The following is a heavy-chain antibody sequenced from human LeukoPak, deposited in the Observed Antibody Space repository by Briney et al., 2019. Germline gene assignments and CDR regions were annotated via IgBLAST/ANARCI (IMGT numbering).Heavy chain of an antibody. D-gene: IGHD1-26*01. CDR1: GSTFSSYV. CDR3: LKGWELRFDAFDI. CDR2: ISTTGGTT. J-gene: IGHJ3*02. V-gene: IGHV3-64D*08. Sequence: GGSLRLSCSASGSTFSSYVMHWVRQAPGKGLEYLSAISTTGGTTYYADSVKGRFTISRDNSKNTLYLQMNVLRAEDTAVYYCLKGWELRFDAFDIWGQGTMVTVSS.